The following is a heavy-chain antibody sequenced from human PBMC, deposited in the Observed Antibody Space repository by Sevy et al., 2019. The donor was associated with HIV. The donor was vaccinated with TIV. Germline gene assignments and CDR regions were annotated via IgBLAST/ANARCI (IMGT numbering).Heavy chain of an antibody. Sequence: GGSLRLSCAASGFTFSNYVMHWVRQAPGKGLEWVALISLHGTNKDYRDSVKGRFTISRDDAKNTGYVEMTSLTVEDTALYSCGRETGVSGSAGYFGDWAWEPWSPSPQ. J-gene: IGHJ4*02. CDR2: ISLHGTNK. D-gene: IGHD5-12*01. CDR3: GRETGVSGSAGYFGD. V-gene: IGHV3-30*04. CDR1: GFTFSNYV.